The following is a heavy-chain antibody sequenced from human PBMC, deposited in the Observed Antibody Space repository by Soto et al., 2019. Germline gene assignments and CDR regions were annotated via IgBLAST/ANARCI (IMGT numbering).Heavy chain of an antibody. D-gene: IGHD6-13*01. J-gene: IGHJ4*02. CDR3: AIGFSSSWYEPAD. CDR2: IYPGDSST. V-gene: IGHV5-51*01. CDR1: GYSFSGYW. Sequence: GESLKISCQGSGYSFSGYWIGWVRQVPGKGLEWMAIIYPGDSSTRYSPSFQGQVTISADKSIRTAYLQWSRLKASDSGMYYCAIGFSSSWYEPADWGQGTQVTVSS.